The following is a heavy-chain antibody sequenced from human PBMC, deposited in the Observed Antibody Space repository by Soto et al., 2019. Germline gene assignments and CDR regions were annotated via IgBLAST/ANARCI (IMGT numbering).Heavy chain of an antibody. D-gene: IGHD2-21*02. CDR2: ISYDGSNK. J-gene: IGHJ4*02. CDR1: GFTFSSYG. CDR3: AKDQGIVVVTGPPGDY. Sequence: GGSLRLSCAASGFTFSSYGMHWVRQAPGKGLEWVAVISYDGSNKYYADSVKGRFTISRDNSKNTLYLQMNSLRAEDTAVYYCAKDQGIVVVTGPPGDYWGQGTLVTVSS. V-gene: IGHV3-30*18.